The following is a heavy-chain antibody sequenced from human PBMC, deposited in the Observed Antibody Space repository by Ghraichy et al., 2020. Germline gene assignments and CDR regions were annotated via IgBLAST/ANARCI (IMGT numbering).Heavy chain of an antibody. Sequence: GGSLRLSCAASGFTVTTISMSWVRQAPGKGLEWVSVIYSAGYAYYADSVKGRFTISRDTSKNTLYLHMNRLRAEDTAFYYCAGDPPGGSGFYYYNYWGQGTLVTVSS. D-gene: IGHD6-19*01. V-gene: IGHV3-53*01. CDR1: GFTVTTIS. CDR3: AGDPPGGSGFYYYNY. J-gene: IGHJ4*02. CDR2: IYSAGYA.